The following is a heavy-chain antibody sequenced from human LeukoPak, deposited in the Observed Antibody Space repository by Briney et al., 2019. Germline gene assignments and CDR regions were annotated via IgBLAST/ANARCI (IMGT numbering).Heavy chain of an antibody. CDR1: GFTFSSYG. V-gene: IGHV1-18*01. CDR2: ISSSSGNT. J-gene: IGHJ6*02. CDR3: ATDGRYYGMDV. Sequence: ASVKVSCKASGFTFSSYGISWVRQAPGQGLEWMGWISSSSGNTNYAQKFQDRVTMTTDKSTSTAYMELRSLRSEDTAVYYCATDGRYYGMDVWGQGTTVTVSS.